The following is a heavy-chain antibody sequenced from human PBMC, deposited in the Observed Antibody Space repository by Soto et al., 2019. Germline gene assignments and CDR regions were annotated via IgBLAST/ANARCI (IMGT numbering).Heavy chain of an antibody. CDR3: ARGYYDSSGYYTSAFDI. Sequence: QVQLVQSGAEVKKPGSSVKVSCKASGGTFSSYAISWVRQAPGQGLEWMGGIIPIFGKANYAQKFQGRVTITGDEFTSKDDIELSSRRSYDTAGYYCARGYYDSSGYYTSAFDIWGQGTKVTVSS. CDR2: IIPIFGKA. CDR1: GGTFSSYA. D-gene: IGHD3-22*01. J-gene: IGHJ3*02. V-gene: IGHV1-69*01.